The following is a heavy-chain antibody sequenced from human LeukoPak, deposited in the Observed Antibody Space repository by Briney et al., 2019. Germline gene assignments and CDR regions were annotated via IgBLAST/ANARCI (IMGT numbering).Heavy chain of an antibody. J-gene: IGHJ4*02. CDR1: GGSISSSSYY. CDR2: IYYSGST. CDR3: ASSGLQQLEFYY. V-gene: IGHV4-39*01. Sequence: SETLSLTCPVSGGSISSSSYYWGWVRQPPGEGLEWVGGIYYSGSTYYNPSLKSRVTISVDTSKNQFSLKLSSVTAADTAVYYCASSGLQQLEFYYWGQGTLVTVSS. D-gene: IGHD6-13*01.